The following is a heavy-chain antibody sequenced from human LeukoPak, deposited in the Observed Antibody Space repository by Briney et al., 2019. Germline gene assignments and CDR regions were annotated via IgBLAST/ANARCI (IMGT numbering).Heavy chain of an antibody. Sequence: PGGSLRLSCAASGFTFSSYAMSWVRQAPGKGLEWVSAISGSGGRTYYADSVKGRFTISRDNSKNTLYLQMNSLRAEDTAVYYCAKGESVPESYYFDYWGQGTLVTVSS. J-gene: IGHJ4*02. CDR2: ISGSGGRT. D-gene: IGHD2-2*01. V-gene: IGHV3-23*01. CDR3: AKGESVPESYYFDY. CDR1: GFTFSSYA.